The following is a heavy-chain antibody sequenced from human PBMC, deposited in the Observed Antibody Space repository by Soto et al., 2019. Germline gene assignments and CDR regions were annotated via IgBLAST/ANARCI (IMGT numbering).Heavy chain of an antibody. Sequence: GESLKISCKASGYNFAGYWIAWVRQMHGKGLELMGLIYPSYSDTRYRPFFQGQVTISADKSISSASLQWRSLRASDTAMYYCARGGVSTRTFDYWGQGTPVTVSS. J-gene: IGHJ4*02. CDR3: ARGGVSTRTFDY. CDR2: IYPSYSDT. D-gene: IGHD3-3*01. V-gene: IGHV5-51*01. CDR1: GYNFAGYW.